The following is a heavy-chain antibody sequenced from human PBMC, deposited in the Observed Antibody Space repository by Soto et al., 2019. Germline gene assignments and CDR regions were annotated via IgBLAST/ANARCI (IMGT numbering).Heavy chain of an antibody. CDR3: ARDGIAAAGTFGYYFDY. CDR1: GGSISSGGYY. Sequence: SETLSLTCTVSGGSISSGGYYWSWIRQHPGKGLEWIGYIYYSGSTYYNPSLKSRVTISVDTSKNQFSLKLSSVTAADTAVYYCARDGIAAAGTFGYYFDYWGQGTLVTVSS. J-gene: IGHJ4*02. D-gene: IGHD6-13*01. CDR2: IYYSGST. V-gene: IGHV4-31*03.